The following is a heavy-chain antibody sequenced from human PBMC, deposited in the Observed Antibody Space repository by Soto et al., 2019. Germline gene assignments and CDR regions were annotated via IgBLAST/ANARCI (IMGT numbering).Heavy chain of an antibody. CDR3: ARVWNYYYYGMDV. Sequence: EVQLVESGGGLVQPGGSLRLSCAASGFTFSSYSMNWVRQAPGKGLEWVSYISSSSSTIYYADSVKGRFTISRDNAKNSLYLQINSLRDEDTAVYYCARVWNYYYYGMDVWGQGTTVTVSS. V-gene: IGHV3-48*02. D-gene: IGHD3-10*01. CDR1: GFTFSSYS. J-gene: IGHJ6*02. CDR2: ISSSSSTI.